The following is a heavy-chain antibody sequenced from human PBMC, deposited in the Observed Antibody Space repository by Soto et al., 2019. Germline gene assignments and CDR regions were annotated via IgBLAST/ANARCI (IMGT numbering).Heavy chain of an antibody. D-gene: IGHD2-2*01. J-gene: IGHJ4*02. CDR3: ARARKFQLLSPDY. CDR1: GGSISTGDYS. CDR2: IYYNGST. Sequence: SETLSLTCAVSGGSISTGDYSWNWIRQPPGKGLEWIGHIYYNGSTNYNPSLKSRVTISVDTSNNQFSLRLSSLNAADTAVYYCARARKFQLLSPDYWAQGTLVTVSS. V-gene: IGHV4-61*08.